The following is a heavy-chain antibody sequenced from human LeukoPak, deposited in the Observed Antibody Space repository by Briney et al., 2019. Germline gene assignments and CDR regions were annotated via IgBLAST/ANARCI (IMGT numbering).Heavy chain of an antibody. Sequence: GRSLRLSCAASGFTFSSYGMHWVRQAPGKGLEWVAVISYDGSNKYYADSVKGRFTISRDNSKNTLYLQMNSLRAEDTAVYYCAKAAPRPTYYDILTGYPRGYYGMDVWGKGTTVTVSS. D-gene: IGHD3-9*01. CDR2: ISYDGSNK. J-gene: IGHJ6*04. CDR3: AKAAPRPTYYDILTGYPRGYYGMDV. V-gene: IGHV3-30*18. CDR1: GFTFSSYG.